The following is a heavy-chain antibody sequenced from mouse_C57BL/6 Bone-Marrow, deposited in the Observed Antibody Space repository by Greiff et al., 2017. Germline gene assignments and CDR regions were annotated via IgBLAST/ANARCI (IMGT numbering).Heavy chain of an antibody. D-gene: IGHD1-1*01. CDR2: IYPGSGNT. CDR1: GYTFTDYY. V-gene: IGHV1-84*01. CDR3: ARDGSSYWYCDV. J-gene: IGHJ1*03. Sequence: QVQLQQSGPELVKPGASVKISCKASGYTFTDYYINWVKQRPGQGLAWIGWIYPGSGNTKYNEKFKGKATLTVDTSSSTAYMQLSSLTSEDSAVYFCARDGSSYWYCDVWGTGTTVTVSS.